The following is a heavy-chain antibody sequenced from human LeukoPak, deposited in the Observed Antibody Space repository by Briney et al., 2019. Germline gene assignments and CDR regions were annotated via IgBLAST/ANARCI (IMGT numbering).Heavy chain of an antibody. CDR3: ARDKGARYSYGSNYYYYGMDV. CDR1: GGTFSSYA. D-gene: IGHD5-18*01. CDR2: IIPILGIA. Sequence: GASVKVSCKASGGTFSSYAISWVRQAPGQGLAWMGRIIPILGIANYAQKFQGRVTITADKSTSTAYMELSSLRSEDTAVYYCARDKGARYSYGSNYYYYGMDVWGQGTTVTVSS. J-gene: IGHJ6*02. V-gene: IGHV1-69*04.